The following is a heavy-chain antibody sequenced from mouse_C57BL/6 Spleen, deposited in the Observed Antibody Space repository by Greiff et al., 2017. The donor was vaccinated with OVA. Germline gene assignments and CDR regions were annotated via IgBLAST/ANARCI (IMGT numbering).Heavy chain of an antibody. CDR3: AKKGIYGYAMDY. V-gene: IGHV3-6*01. J-gene: IGHJ4*01. D-gene: IGHD1-1*01. CDR1: GYSITSGYY. Sequence: VQLQQSGPGLVKPSQSLSLTCSVPGYSITSGYYWNWIRQFPGNKLEWMGYISYDGSNNYNPSLKNRISITRDTSKNQFFLKLNSVTTEDTATYYCAKKGIYGYAMDYWGQGTSVTVSS. CDR2: ISYDGSN.